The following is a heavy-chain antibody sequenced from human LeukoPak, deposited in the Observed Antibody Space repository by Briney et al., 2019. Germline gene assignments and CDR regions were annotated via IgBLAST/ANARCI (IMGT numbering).Heavy chain of an antibody. V-gene: IGHV1-46*01. J-gene: IGHJ4*02. Sequence: ASLKVSCKASLYTLTNYYMHRVRQAPGQGLEWMGIINPSGGSTSYAQKFQGRVTMTRDTSTSTVQMELSSLRSEDTAVYYCARCSGTYYNVDYWGQGTLVTVSS. CDR2: INPSGGST. CDR3: ARCSGTYYNVDY. D-gene: IGHD3-10*02. CDR1: LYTLTNYY.